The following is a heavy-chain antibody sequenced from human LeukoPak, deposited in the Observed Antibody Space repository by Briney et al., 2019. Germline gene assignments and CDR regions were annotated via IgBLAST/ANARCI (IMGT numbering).Heavy chain of an antibody. CDR3: ARDNGAIGWLQFDY. J-gene: IGHJ4*02. D-gene: IGHD5-24*01. V-gene: IGHV3-48*01. CDR1: GFTFSSYS. CDR2: ISSSSSSI. Sequence: GGSLRLSCAASGFTFSSYSMNWVRQAPGKGLEWVSYISSSSSSIYYADSVKGRFTISRDNAKNSLYLQMNSLRAEDTAVYYCARDNGAIGWLQFDYWGQGTLVTVSS.